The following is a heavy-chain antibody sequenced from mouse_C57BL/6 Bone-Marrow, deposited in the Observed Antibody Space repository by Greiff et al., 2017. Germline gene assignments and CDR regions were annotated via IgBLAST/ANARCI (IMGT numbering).Heavy chain of an antibody. CDR3: TREGILITTVVANWYFDV. CDR1: GYTFTDYE. CDR2: IDPETGGT. J-gene: IGHJ1*03. D-gene: IGHD1-1*01. V-gene: IGHV1-15*01. Sequence: VQLQQSGAELVRPGASVTLSCKASGYTFTDYEMHWVKQTPVHGLEWIGAIDPETGGTAYNQKFKGKAILTADKSSSTAYMELRSLTSEDSAVYYWTREGILITTVVANWYFDVWGTGTTVTVSS.